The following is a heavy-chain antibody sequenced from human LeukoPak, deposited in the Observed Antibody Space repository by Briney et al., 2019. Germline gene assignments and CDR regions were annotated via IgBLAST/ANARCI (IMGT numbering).Heavy chain of an antibody. CDR3: AKAQSVGYYDSSGYDY. V-gene: IGHV3-30*02. CDR1: GFTFSSYA. J-gene: IGHJ4*02. CDR2: IRYDGSNK. D-gene: IGHD3-22*01. Sequence: GGSLRLSCAASGFTFSSYAMSWVRQAPGKGLEWVAFIRYDGSNKYYADSVKGRFTISRDNSKNTLYLQMNSLRAEDTAVYYCAKAQSVGYYDSSGYDYWGQGTLVTVSS.